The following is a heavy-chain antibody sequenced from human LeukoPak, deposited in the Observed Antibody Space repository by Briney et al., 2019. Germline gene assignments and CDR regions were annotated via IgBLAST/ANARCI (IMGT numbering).Heavy chain of an antibody. CDR1: GFTFSSYS. J-gene: IGHJ6*03. CDR2: ISSSSSTI. D-gene: IGHD2-15*01. Sequence: GGSLRLSCAASGFTFSSYSMNWVRQAPGKGLEWVSYISSSSSTIYYADSVKGRFTISRDNSKNTLYLQMNSLRAEDTAVYYCAKDSEDIVVVVAANYYMDVWGKGTTVTVSS. CDR3: AKDSEDIVVVVAANYYMDV. V-gene: IGHV3-48*01.